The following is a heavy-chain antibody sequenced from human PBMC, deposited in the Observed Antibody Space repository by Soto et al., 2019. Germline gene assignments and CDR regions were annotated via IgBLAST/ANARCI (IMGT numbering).Heavy chain of an antibody. V-gene: IGHV3-23*01. CDR2: ISNSGAGT. Sequence: EVQLLESGGGSVQPGGSLRLSCVASGVTFSIYDMSWVRQAPGKGLEWVSGISNSGAGTFYADSVKGRFTISRDNSKNTLYLQLSSLRAEDTAIYYCATTRKGTVAGPFDSWGQGTLVHVSS. D-gene: IGHD6-19*01. J-gene: IGHJ4*02. CDR3: ATTRKGTVAGPFDS. CDR1: GVTFSIYD.